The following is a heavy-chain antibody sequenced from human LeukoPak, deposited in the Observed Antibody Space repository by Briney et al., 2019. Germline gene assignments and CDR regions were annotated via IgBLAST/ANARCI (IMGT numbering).Heavy chain of an antibody. Sequence: PSETLSLTCAVYGGSFSGYYWSWIRQPPGKGLEWIGEISHSGSTNYNPSLKSRVTISVDTSKNQFSLKLSSVTAADTAVYYCARDLYSGSYLGWFDPWGQGTLVTVSS. CDR3: ARDLYSGSYLGWFDP. V-gene: IGHV4-34*01. CDR2: ISHSGST. J-gene: IGHJ5*02. D-gene: IGHD1-26*01. CDR1: GGSFSGYY.